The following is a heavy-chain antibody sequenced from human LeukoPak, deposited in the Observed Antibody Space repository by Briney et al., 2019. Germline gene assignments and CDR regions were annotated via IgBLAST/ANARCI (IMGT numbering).Heavy chain of an antibody. J-gene: IGHJ4*02. Sequence: PGGSLRLSYAPSGFTFSSYAMSWVRQPPGKGLEWVAVISGGGSGTYYADSVKGRFTISRDNAKSSLYLQMNSLSAEDTAVYFCARLSWGSSREFDYWGQGTLVTVSS. CDR3: ARLSWGSSREFDY. CDR2: ISGGGSGT. CDR1: GFTFSSYA. V-gene: IGHV3-23*01. D-gene: IGHD3-16*01.